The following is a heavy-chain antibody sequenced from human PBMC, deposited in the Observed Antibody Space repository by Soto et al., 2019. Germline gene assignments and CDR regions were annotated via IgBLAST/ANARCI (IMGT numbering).Heavy chain of an antibody. J-gene: IGHJ3*01. V-gene: IGHV3-23*01. Sequence: GGSLRLSWVASEVFFSDYAMTWVRQGPGKGPGWDSVIGGDGYKPAYAHPFQSRCTVSRDNSKNMLYLEMDSLRVDDTAVYYCAKDFFMRYGSYNPFDLWGPGTLVTVSS. CDR3: AKDFFMRYGSYNPFDL. CDR2: IGGDGYKP. D-gene: IGHD2-8*01. CDR1: EVFFSDYA.